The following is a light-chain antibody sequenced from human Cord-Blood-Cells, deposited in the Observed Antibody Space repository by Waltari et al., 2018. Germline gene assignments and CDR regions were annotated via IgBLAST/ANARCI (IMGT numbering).Light chain of an antibody. J-gene: IGKJ5*01. CDR1: QSVSSSH. V-gene: IGKV3-20*01. CDR3: EQYGSALIT. CDR2: GAS. Sequence: IVLTQSPVTLSLSPGVRATLTCRASQSVSSSHLARYQQKPGQASRLLIYGASSRATSIPDMFSGSGYGTDLTHNISRLEHEDFAVYYCEQYGSALITLGQGTRLEMK.